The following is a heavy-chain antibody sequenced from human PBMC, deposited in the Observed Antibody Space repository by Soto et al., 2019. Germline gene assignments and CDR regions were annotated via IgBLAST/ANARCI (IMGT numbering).Heavy chain of an antibody. CDR3: ATRYTAMDPLDY. D-gene: IGHD5-18*01. CDR2: FDPEDGET. V-gene: IGHV1-24*01. J-gene: IGHJ4*02. Sequence: ASVKVSCKVSGYTLTELSMHWVRQAPGKGLEWMGGFDPEDGETIYAQKFQGRVTMTEDTSTDTAYMELSSLRSEDTAVYYCATRYTAMDPLDYWGQGTLVTVSS. CDR1: GYTLTELS.